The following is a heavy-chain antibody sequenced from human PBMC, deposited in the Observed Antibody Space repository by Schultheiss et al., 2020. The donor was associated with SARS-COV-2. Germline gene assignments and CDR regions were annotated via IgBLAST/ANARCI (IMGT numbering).Heavy chain of an antibody. V-gene: IGHV3-74*01. D-gene: IGHD4-17*01. CDR3: ARAGGGDYGRSYAFDI. Sequence: ESLKISCAASGFTFSSYWMHWVRQAPGKGLVWVSRINSDGSSTSYADSVKGRFTISRDNAKNTLYLQMNSLRAEDTAVYCCARAGGGDYGRSYAFDIWGQGTMVTVSS. J-gene: IGHJ3*02. CDR2: INSDGSST. CDR1: GFTFSSYW.